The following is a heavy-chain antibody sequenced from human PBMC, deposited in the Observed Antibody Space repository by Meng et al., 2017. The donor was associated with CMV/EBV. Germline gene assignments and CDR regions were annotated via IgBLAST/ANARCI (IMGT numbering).Heavy chain of an antibody. CDR3: VRHIIVVPSRGYGVDV. D-gene: IGHD1-26*01. Sequence: SETLSLTCHVSGHSISNGYFWGWVRQSPMTGLEWIGIYDSGDTFYNPSLKSRVAISIDTSATQFSLTLNSVTAADTAVYYCVRHIIVVPSRGYGVDVWGQGTTVTVSS. V-gene: IGHV4-38-2*01. CDR2: IYDSGDT. J-gene: IGHJ6*02. CDR1: GHSISNGYF.